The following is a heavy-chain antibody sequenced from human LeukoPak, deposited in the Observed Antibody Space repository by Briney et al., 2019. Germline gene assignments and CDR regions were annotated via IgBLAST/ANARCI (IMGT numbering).Heavy chain of an antibody. CDR1: GFTFDDYT. CDR3: AKDGGSYFDN. Sequence: GGSLRLSCAASGFTFDDYTMHWVRQAPGKGLEWVCLISWDGGSTYYADSVKGRFTISSDNSKNSLYLQMNSLTTEATAVYYGAKDGGSYFDNWGQGTLVTVSS. J-gene: IGHJ4*02. V-gene: IGHV3-43*01. CDR2: ISWDGGST.